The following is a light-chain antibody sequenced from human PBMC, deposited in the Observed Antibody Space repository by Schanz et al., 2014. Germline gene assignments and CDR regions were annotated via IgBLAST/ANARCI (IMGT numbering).Light chain of an antibody. J-gene: IGKJ1*01. CDR1: QSVSSN. Sequence: EIVLTQSPATLSVSPGERATLSCRASQSVSSNLAWYQQKPGQTPRLLIYGASTRATGIPARFSGSGSGTDFTLTITRLKPEDIAMYYCQQYGSSTWTFGQGTKVEIK. CDR3: QQYGSSTWT. V-gene: IGKV3-20*01. CDR2: GAS.